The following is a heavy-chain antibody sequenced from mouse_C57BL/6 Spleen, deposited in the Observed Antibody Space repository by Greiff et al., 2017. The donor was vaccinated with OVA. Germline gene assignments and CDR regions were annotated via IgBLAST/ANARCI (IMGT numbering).Heavy chain of an antibody. CDR3: ASHDYDDAMDY. D-gene: IGHD2-4*01. V-gene: IGHV5-17*01. CDR1: GFTFSDYG. Sequence: EVQRVESGGGLVKPGGSLKLSCAASGFTFSDYGMHWVRQAPEKGLEWVAYISSGSSTIYYADTVKGRFTISRDNAKNTLFLQMTSLRSEDTAMYYCASHDYDDAMDYWGQGTSVTVSS. J-gene: IGHJ4*01. CDR2: ISSGSSTI.